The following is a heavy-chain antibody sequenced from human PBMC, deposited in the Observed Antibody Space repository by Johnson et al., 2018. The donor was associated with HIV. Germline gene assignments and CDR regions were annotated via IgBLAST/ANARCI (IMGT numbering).Heavy chain of an antibody. CDR1: GFTFSNHW. V-gene: IGHV3-7*01. D-gene: IGHD6-13*01. CDR2: INQDGSQT. J-gene: IGHJ3*02. Sequence: VQLVESGGGLVQPGGSLRLSCAASGFTFSNHWMSWIRQAPGKGLEWVANINQDGSQTNHVDSVRGRFTISKDNSKNTVYLQMNSLRAEDTAVYYCARVEAAAGLAFDIWGQGTMVTVSS. CDR3: ARVEAAAGLAFDI.